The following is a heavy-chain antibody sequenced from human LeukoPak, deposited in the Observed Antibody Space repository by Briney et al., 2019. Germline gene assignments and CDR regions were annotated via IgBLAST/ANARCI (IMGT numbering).Heavy chain of an antibody. J-gene: IGHJ3*02. V-gene: IGHV3-21*01. Sequence: GGSLRLSCAASGFTFSSYSMNWVRQAPGKGLEWVSSISSSSSYIYYIDSVKGRFTISRDNAKNSLYLQMNSLRAEDTAVYYCARGGVLGYCSSTSCQAAFDIWGQGTMVTVSS. D-gene: IGHD2-2*01. CDR3: ARGGVLGYCSSTSCQAAFDI. CDR1: GFTFSSYS. CDR2: ISSSSSYI.